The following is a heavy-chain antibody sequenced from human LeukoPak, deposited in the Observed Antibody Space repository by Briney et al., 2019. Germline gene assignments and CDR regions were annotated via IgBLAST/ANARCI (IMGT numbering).Heavy chain of an antibody. J-gene: IGHJ4*02. V-gene: IGHV3-9*01. CDR2: ISWNSGSI. CDR1: GFTFSSYW. CDR3: AKALDYGDYATYFDY. D-gene: IGHD4-17*01. Sequence: GGSLRLSRAASGFTFSSYWMHWVRQAPGKGLEWVSSISWNSGSIGYADSVEGRFTISRDNAKNSLYLQMNSLRAEDTALYYCAKALDYGDYATYFDYWGQGTLVTVSS.